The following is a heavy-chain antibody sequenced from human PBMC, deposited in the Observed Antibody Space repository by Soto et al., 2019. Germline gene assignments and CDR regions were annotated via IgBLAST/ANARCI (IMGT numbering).Heavy chain of an antibody. CDR2: INPNSGGT. V-gene: IGHV1-2*02. CDR1: GYTFTGYY. Sequence: GASVKVSCKASGYTFTGYYMHWVRQAPGQGLEWMGWINPNSGGTNYAQKFQGRVTMTRDTSISTAYMELSRLRSDDTAVYYCARDGAEYYDSSGPPVGYYYYGMDVWGQGTTVTVSS. CDR3: ARDGAEYYDSSGPPVGYYYYGMDV. J-gene: IGHJ6*02. D-gene: IGHD3-22*01.